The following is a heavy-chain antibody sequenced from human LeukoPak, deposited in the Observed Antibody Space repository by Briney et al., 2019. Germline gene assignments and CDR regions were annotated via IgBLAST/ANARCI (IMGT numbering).Heavy chain of an antibody. V-gene: IGHV5-51*01. D-gene: IGHD5/OR15-5a*01. J-gene: IGHJ5*02. CDR2: IYPGDSDT. Sequence: GESLKISCKGSGYSFTSYWIGWVRPMPGKGLEWMGIIYPGDSDTRYSPSFQGHVTISADKSISTAYLQWSSLKASDTAMYYCARVVSLPPDWFDPWGQGTLVTVSS. CDR1: GYSFTSYW. CDR3: ARVVSLPPDWFDP.